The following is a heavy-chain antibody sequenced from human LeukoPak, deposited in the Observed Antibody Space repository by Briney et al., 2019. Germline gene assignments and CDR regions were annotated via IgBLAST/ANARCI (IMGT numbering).Heavy chain of an antibody. D-gene: IGHD5-24*01. CDR1: GFTLSSYA. CDR3: ARGRDGYNYGGFDY. J-gene: IGHJ4*02. Sequence: GRSPRLSCAASGFTLSSYAIHWVRQAPGKGLEWVAVISYDGSNKYYADSVKGRFTISRDNPKNTLYLQMNSLRAEDTAVYYCARGRDGYNYGGFDYWGQGTLVTVSS. CDR2: ISYDGSNK. V-gene: IGHV3-30*04.